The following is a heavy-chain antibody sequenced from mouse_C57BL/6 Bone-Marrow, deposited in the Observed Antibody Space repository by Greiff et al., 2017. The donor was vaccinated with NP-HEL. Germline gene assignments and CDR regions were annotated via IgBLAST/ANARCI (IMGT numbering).Heavy chain of an antibody. CDR1: GFNIKNTY. Sequence: VQLQQSVAELVRPGASVKLSCTASGFNIKNTYMHWVKQRPEQGLEWIGRIDPANGNTKYAPKFQGKATITADTSSNTAYLQLSSLTSEDPAIYYCASPFITTVVATFFFYAMDYWGQGTSVTVSS. CDR3: ASPFITTVVATFFFYAMDY. D-gene: IGHD1-1*01. V-gene: IGHV14-3*01. J-gene: IGHJ4*01. CDR2: IDPANGNT.